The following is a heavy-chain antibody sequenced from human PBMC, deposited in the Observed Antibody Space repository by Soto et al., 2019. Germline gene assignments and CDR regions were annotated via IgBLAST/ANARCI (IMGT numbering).Heavy chain of an antibody. D-gene: IGHD2-2*01. Sequence: GASVKVSCKSSGYTFTSYGISWVRQAPGQGLEWMGWISAYNGNTNYAQKLQGRVTMTTDTSTSTAYMELRSLRSDDTAVYYCATSSKPFPRLEYCSSTSCPGAFDIWGQGTMVTVSS. CDR1: GYTFTSYG. J-gene: IGHJ3*02. CDR2: ISAYNGNT. CDR3: ATSSKPFPRLEYCSSTSCPGAFDI. V-gene: IGHV1-18*01.